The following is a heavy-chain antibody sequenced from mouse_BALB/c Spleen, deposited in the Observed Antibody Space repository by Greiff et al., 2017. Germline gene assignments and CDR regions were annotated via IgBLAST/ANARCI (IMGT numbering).Heavy chain of an antibody. D-gene: IGHD1-2*01. J-gene: IGHJ3*01. Sequence: EVQLVESGGGLVKPGGSLKLSCAASGFTFSSYAMSWVRQSPEKRLEWVASISSGGSTYNPDSVKGRFTISRDNARNILYLQMSSLWSEDTAMYYCGREATALSYWGQGTPVTVSA. CDR2: ISSGGST. CDR1: GFTFSSYA. V-gene: IGHV5-6-5*01. CDR3: GREATALSY.